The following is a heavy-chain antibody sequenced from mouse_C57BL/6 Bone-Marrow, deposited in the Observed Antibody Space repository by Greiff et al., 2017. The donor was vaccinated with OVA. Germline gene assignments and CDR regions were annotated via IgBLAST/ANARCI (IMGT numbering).Heavy chain of an antibody. V-gene: IGHV1-4*01. J-gene: IGHJ3*01. Sequence: QVQLQQSGAELARPGASVKMSCKASGYTFTSYTMHWVKQRPGQGLEWIGYINPSSGYTKYNQKFKDKATLTADKSSSTAYMQLSSLTSEDSAVYYCARYDYDGGAWFADWGKGTLVTVSA. D-gene: IGHD2-4*01. CDR1: GYTFTSYT. CDR2: INPSSGYT. CDR3: ARYDYDGGAWFAD.